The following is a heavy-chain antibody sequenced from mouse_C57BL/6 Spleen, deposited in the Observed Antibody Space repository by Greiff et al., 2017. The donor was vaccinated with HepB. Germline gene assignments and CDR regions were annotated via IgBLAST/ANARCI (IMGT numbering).Heavy chain of an antibody. CDR2: IYPGSGST. CDR1: GYTFTSYW. J-gene: IGHJ3*01. Sequence: VQLQQPGAELVKPGASVKMSCKASGYTFTSYWITWVKQRPGQGLEWIGDIYPGSGSTNYNEKFKSKATLTVDTSSSTADMQLSSLTSEDSAVYYCARSPYGNSWFAYWGQGTLVTVSA. D-gene: IGHD2-1*01. V-gene: IGHV1-55*01. CDR3: ARSPYGNSWFAY.